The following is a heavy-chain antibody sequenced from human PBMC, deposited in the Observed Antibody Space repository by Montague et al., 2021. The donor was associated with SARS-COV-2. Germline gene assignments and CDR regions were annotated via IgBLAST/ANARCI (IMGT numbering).Heavy chain of an antibody. CDR2: IYYSGST. CDR1: NGSFSSFY. J-gene: IGHJ4*01. D-gene: IGHD3-3*01. V-gene: IGHV4-59*08. CDR3: ARRQTYSIKIFGVAQLRGGFDF. Sequence: SETLSLTCAVSNGSFSSFYWNWIRQPPGKGLEWIGSIYYSGSTYYNPSLKSRVTISVDTSKNQFSLKLSSVTAADTAVYYCARRQTYSIKIFGVAQLRGGFDFWGQGTLVTVSS.